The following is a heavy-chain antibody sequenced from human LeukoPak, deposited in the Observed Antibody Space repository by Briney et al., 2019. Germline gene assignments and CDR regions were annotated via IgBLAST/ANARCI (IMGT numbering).Heavy chain of an antibody. CDR3: ARHHRITIFGVVITAAANYFDY. J-gene: IGHJ4*02. Sequence: SETLSLTCTVSGGSISSGDYYWSWIRQPPGKGLEWIGYIYYSGSTYYNPSLKSRVTISVDTSKNQFSLKLSSVTAADTAVYYCARHHRITIFGVVITAAANYFDYWGQGTLVTVSS. D-gene: IGHD3-3*01. CDR1: GGSISSGDYY. V-gene: IGHV4-30-4*01. CDR2: IYYSGST.